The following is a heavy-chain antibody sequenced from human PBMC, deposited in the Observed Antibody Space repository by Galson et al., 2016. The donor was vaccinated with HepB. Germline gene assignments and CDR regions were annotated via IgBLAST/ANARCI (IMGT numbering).Heavy chain of an antibody. CDR2: ISWNSGRT. J-gene: IGHJ1*01. V-gene: IGHV3-9*01. CDR3: AKATSSSGYGSRYFHH. CDR1: GFTFGDYA. Sequence: SLRLSCAASGFTFGDYAMHWVRQAPGKGLEWVSGISWNSGRTAYADSVKGRFTISRDNGKSSLSLQMNSLRVEDTAFYYCAKATSSSGYGSRYFHHWGQGTQVIVSS. D-gene: IGHD3-10*01.